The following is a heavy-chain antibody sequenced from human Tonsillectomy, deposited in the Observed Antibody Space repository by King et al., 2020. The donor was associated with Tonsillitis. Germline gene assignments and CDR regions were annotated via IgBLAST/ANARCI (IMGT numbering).Heavy chain of an antibody. J-gene: IGHJ4*02. CDR1: GFTFSNYW. V-gene: IGHV3-7*03. D-gene: IGHD2-15*01. CDR3: SRAGGRYSSLGY. Sequence: VQLVESGGGLVQPGGSLRLSCAASGFTFSNYWMSWVRQAPGKGLEWVAKIKQDGSGKYYVDSVKGRFTISRDNAKNSLYLQMNSLRAEDTAVYYCSRAGGRYSSLGYWGQGTLVTVSS. CDR2: IKQDGSGK.